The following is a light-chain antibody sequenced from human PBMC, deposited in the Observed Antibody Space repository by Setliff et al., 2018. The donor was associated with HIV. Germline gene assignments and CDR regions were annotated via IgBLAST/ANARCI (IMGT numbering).Light chain of an antibody. CDR2: WAS. Sequence: DIVMTQSPDSLAVSLGERATINCKSSQSVLYSSNNKNYLAWYQQKPGQSPKLLIYWASTRESGVPERFSGSGSGTDFTLTISSLRAEDVAVYYCQQYYGTPYSFGQGTKVDIK. J-gene: IGKJ2*03. CDR1: QSVLYSSNNKNY. CDR3: QQYYGTPYS. V-gene: IGKV4-1*01.